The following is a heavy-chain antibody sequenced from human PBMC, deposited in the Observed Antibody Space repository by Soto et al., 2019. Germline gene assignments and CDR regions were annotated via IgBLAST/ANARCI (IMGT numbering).Heavy chain of an antibody. V-gene: IGHV4-34*01. D-gene: IGHD6-19*01. J-gene: IGHJ4*02. Sequence: QVQLQQWGAGLLTPSETLSLTCGVYGGSFRGYYWSWIRQPPGQGLEWHGEISHNGSTNYNPSRKGRVTISEDTSRSQVSLMLTAVTAADTAVYFCARSRGRTTGWYPMYWVQGTQVAVSS. CDR1: GGSFRGYY. CDR2: ISHNGST. CDR3: ARSRGRTTGWYPMY.